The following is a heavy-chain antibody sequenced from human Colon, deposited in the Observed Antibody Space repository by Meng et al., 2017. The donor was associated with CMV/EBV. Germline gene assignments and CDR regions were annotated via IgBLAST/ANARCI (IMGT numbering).Heavy chain of an antibody. D-gene: IGHD5-12*01. CDR3: VRDSGYGGGCDY. V-gene: IGHV3-48*04. CDR2: ITSSGTTI. Sequence: GESLKISCAASGSTFSRYNMNWVRQAPGKGLEWVSYITSSGTTIYYADSVKGRFTISRDNAKNSLYLQMNSLRAEDTAVYYCVRDSGYGGGCDYWGQGTLVTVSS. CDR1: GSTFSRYN. J-gene: IGHJ4*02.